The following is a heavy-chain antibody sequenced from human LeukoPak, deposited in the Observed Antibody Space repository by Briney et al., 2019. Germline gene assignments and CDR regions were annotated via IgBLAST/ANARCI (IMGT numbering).Heavy chain of an antibody. CDR1: GGSLNDYL. J-gene: IGHJ4*02. Sequence: SETLSLTCAVYGGSLNDYLWSWIRQPPGQGLEWIGEVGHSGTTNYNPSLKSRVTISVDTSKNQFSLKLTSVTAADTAVYYCARYLWGGWNFDYWGQGTLVTVSS. CDR2: VGHSGTT. D-gene: IGHD6-19*01. V-gene: IGHV4-34*01. CDR3: ARYLWGGWNFDY.